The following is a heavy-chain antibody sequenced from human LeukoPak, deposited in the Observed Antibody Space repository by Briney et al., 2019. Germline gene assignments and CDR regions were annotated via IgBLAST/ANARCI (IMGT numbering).Heavy chain of an antibody. CDR1: GFTFDRYA. CDR2: ISYDGSNK. CDR3: ARDGSSYQLLYYFDY. D-gene: IGHD2-2*01. V-gene: IGHV3-30-3*01. J-gene: IGHJ4*02. Sequence: GGSLRLSCAASGFTFDRYAMSWVRQAPGKGLEWVAVISYDGSNKYYADSVKGRFTISRDNSKNTLYLQMNSLRAEDTAVYYCARDGSSYQLLYYFDYWGQGTLVTVSS.